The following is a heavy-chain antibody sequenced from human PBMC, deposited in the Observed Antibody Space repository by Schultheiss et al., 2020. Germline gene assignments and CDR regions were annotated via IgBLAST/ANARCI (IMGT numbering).Heavy chain of an antibody. J-gene: IGHJ4*02. CDR1: GGSISTGGYF. D-gene: IGHD2-15*01. CDR2: IYYSGST. V-gene: IGHV4-61*08. Sequence: SETLSLTCTVSGGSISTGGYFWSWIRQRPGKALEWIGYIYYSGSTKYNPSLKRRVTMSGDTSKNLFSLKLSSVTAADTAVYYCARDPTLYYWGQGTLVTVSS. CDR3: ARDPTLYY.